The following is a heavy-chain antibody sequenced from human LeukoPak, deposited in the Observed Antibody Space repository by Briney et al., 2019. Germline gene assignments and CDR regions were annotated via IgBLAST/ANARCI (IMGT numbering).Heavy chain of an antibody. CDR2: INSDGSRT. Sequence: GGSLRLSRAASGFTFSSYWMHWVRQAPGKGLVWVSRINSDGSRTSYADSVKGRFTISRDNAKNTLYLQMNSLRVEDTAVYYCARANDYAGVNWGQGTLVTVSS. CDR1: GFTFSSYW. D-gene: IGHD4-23*01. J-gene: IGHJ4*02. V-gene: IGHV3-74*01. CDR3: ARANDYAGVN.